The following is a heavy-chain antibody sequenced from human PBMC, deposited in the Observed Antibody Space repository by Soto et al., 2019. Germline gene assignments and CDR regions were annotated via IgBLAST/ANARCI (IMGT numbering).Heavy chain of an antibody. CDR1: GYTFTSYY. Sequence: QVQLVQSGAEVKKPGASVKVSCKASGYTFTSYYMHWVRQAPGQGLEWMGIINPSGGSTSYAQKFQGRVTMTREACKSTFYMELSSLRSEDTAVYYCARGGDYYGDYVGTVYGMDVWGQGTTVTVSS. CDR2: INPSGGST. D-gene: IGHD4-17*01. J-gene: IGHJ6*02. CDR3: ARGGDYYGDYVGTVYGMDV. V-gene: IGHV1-46*01.